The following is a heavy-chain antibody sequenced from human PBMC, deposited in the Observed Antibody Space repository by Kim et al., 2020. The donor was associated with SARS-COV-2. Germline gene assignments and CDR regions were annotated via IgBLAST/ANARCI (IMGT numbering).Heavy chain of an antibody. CDR2: IGAAVDT. J-gene: IGHJ5*02. CDR1: GFTFSDHD. CDR3: ARDQHSGSFDP. V-gene: IGHV3-13*01. D-gene: IGHD5-12*01. Sequence: GGSLRLSCAASGFTFSDHDMHLVRQVPGQGLEWFSGIGAAVDTYYPDSVKGRFTISRENAKNSLYLQMKSLRAGDSAVYYCARDQHSGSFDPWGQGTLVTVSS.